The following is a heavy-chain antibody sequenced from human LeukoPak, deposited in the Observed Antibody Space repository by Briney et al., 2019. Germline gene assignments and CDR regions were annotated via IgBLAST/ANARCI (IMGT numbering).Heavy chain of an antibody. CDR1: GFIFSNYA. CDR3: AREMRSYDSSGYYSFDY. D-gene: IGHD3-22*01. CDR2: ISGSGGST. J-gene: IGHJ4*02. Sequence: PGGSLRLSCAVSGFIFSNYAMNWVRQAPGKGLEWVSAISGSGGSTYYADSVKGRFTISRDNSKNTLYLQMNSLRAEDTALYYCAREMRSYDSSGYYSFDYWGQGTLVTVSS. V-gene: IGHV3-23*01.